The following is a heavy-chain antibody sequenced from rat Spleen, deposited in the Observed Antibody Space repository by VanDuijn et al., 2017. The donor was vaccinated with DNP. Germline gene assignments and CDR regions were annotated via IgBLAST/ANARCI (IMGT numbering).Heavy chain of an antibody. D-gene: IGHD1-6*01. J-gene: IGHJ2*01. CDR1: GYSITSSYR. Sequence: EVQLQESGPGLVKPSQSLSLTCSVTGYSITSSYRWNWIRQFPGNKLEWMGSLNSAGSTNYNPSLKSRISITRDTSKNQIFLQVNSVTTEDTATYYCARGDILRSFDYWGQGVMVTVSS. CDR3: ARGDILRSFDY. V-gene: IGHV3-3*01. CDR2: LNSAGST.